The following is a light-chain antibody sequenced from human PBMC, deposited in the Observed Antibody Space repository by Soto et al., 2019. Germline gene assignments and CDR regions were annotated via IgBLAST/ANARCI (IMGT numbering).Light chain of an antibody. CDR1: QSVSSSY. CDR2: AAS. CDR3: QHYGSSLFT. J-gene: IGKJ3*01. Sequence: EIVLTQSPGTRSLSPGERASLSCTASQSVSSSYLAWYQQKPGQAPRLLIYAASSRATGIPDRFSGSGSGTDFTLTISRLEPEDFAVYYCQHYGSSLFTFGPGTKVDIK. V-gene: IGKV3-20*01.